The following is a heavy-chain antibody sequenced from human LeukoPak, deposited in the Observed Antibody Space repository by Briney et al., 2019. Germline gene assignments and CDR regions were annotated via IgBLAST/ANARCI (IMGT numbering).Heavy chain of an antibody. Sequence: SGTLSLTCTVSGGSISSSSYYWGWIRQPPGKGLEWIGSIYHSGSTYYNPSLKSRVTLSVDTSKNQFSLKLSSVTAADTAVYYCARDRPGGSSLDYWGQGILVTVSS. CDR2: IYHSGST. V-gene: IGHV4-39*07. J-gene: IGHJ4*02. CDR1: GGSISSSSYY. CDR3: ARDRPGGSSLDY. D-gene: IGHD6-13*01.